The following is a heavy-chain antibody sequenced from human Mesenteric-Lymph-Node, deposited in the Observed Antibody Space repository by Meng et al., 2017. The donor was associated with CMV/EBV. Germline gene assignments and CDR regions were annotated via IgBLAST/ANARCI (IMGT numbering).Heavy chain of an antibody. Sequence: GESLKISCAASGFTFSSYGMHWVRQAPGKGLEWVAVIWYDGSNKYYADSVKGRFTISRDNAKNSLYLQMNNLRAGDTAVYYCARDLDYGGNRATGAFDIWGQGTMVT. D-gene: IGHD4-23*01. V-gene: IGHV3-33*01. J-gene: IGHJ3*02. CDR2: IWYDGSNK. CDR1: GFTFSSYG. CDR3: ARDLDYGGNRATGAFDI.